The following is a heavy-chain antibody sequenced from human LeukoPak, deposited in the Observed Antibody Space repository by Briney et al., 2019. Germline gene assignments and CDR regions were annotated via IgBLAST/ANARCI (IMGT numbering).Heavy chain of an antibody. CDR2: ISGSGGST. Sequence: PGGSLRLSCAASGFTFSNAWMSWVRQAPGKGLEWVSAISGSGGSTYYADSAKGRFTISRDNSKNTLYLQMNSLRAEDTAVYYCAKGGVSSSWYGGFGYYYYYYMDVWGKGTTVTVSS. CDR1: GFTFSNAW. D-gene: IGHD6-13*01. J-gene: IGHJ6*03. V-gene: IGHV3-23*01. CDR3: AKGGVSSSWYGGFGYYYYYYMDV.